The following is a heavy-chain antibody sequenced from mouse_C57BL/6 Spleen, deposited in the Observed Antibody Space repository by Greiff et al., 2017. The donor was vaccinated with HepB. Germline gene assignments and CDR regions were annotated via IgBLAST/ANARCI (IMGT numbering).Heavy chain of an antibody. D-gene: IGHD3-3*01. J-gene: IGHJ2*01. Sequence: EVKLMESGGGLVKPGGSLKLSCAASGFTFSDYGMHWVRQAPEQGLEWVAYISSGSSTIYYADTVKGRFTISRDKAKNTLFLQLASLRSEDTAMYYWKGGDRYWGQGTTLTVSS. CDR3: KGGDRY. CDR2: ISSGSSTI. CDR1: GFTFSDYG. V-gene: IGHV5-17*01.